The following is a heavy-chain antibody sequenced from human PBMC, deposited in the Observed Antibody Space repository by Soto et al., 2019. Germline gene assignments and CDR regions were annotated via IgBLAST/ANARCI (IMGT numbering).Heavy chain of an antibody. D-gene: IGHD2-2*03. CDR2: SHQSGNT. Sequence: SETLSLTCDVSGVSISSHDWWTWVRQPPGKGLEWIGESHQSGNTKYSPSLKSRVTMSVDTSKNHFSLKLISVTTADTAVYFCAREGNLGRWIQPLDSWGQGTLVTVSS. J-gene: IGHJ4*02. CDR1: GVSISSHDW. CDR3: AREGNLGRWIQPLDS. V-gene: IGHV4-4*02.